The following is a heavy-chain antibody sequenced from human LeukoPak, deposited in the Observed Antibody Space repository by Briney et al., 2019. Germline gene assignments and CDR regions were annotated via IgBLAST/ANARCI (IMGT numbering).Heavy chain of an antibody. CDR2: IYYSGST. D-gene: IGHD6-6*01. CDR1: GGALSSYY. Sequence: SETLSLTCAVSGGALSSYYWSWIRETPGKGLEWIGYIYYSGSTNYNPSLKSRVTISVDTSKNQFSLKLSSVTAADTAVYYCARHTAGSGIAARPDYWGQGTLVTVSS. CDR3: ARHTAGSGIAARPDY. J-gene: IGHJ4*02. V-gene: IGHV4-59*08.